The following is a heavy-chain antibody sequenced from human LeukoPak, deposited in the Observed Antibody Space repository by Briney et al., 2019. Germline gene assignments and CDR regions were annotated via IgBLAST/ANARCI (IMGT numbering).Heavy chain of an antibody. D-gene: IGHD6-13*01. CDR3: ARDSTEGIAAVFDY. CDR1: GFTFSSHD. Sequence: NPGGSLRLSCAASGFTFSSHDMNWVRQAPGKGLEWVSSISSSSSYIYYADSVKGRFTISRDNAKNSLYLQMNSLRAEDTAVYYCARDSTEGIAAVFDYWGQGTLVTVSS. V-gene: IGHV3-21*01. CDR2: ISSSSSYI. J-gene: IGHJ4*02.